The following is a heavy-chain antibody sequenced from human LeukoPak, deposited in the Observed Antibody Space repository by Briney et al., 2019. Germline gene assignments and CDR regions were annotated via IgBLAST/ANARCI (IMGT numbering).Heavy chain of an antibody. CDR2: INSDGSST. CDR3: ARVGQQLGWFDP. V-gene: IGHV3-74*01. J-gene: IGHJ5*02. D-gene: IGHD6-13*01. CDR1: GFTFSSYW. Sequence: GGSLRLSCAASGFTFSSYWMHWVRQAPGKGLVWVSRINSDGSSTSYADSVKGRFTISRDNAKNTLYLQTNSLRAEDTAVYYCARVGQQLGWFDPWGQGTLVTVSS.